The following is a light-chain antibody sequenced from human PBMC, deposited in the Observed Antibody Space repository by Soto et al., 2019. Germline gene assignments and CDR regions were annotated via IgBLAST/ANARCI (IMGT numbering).Light chain of an antibody. CDR1: QSISSW. CDR3: QQYNSYAYT. CDR2: KAS. Sequence: DIQMTQSPSTLSASVGDRVTITCRASQSISSWLAWYQQKPGKAPKLLIYKASSIERRVPSRFSGSGSGTEFILTIRSLHPDDFAMYYCQQYNSYAYTFGQGTKLEIK. J-gene: IGKJ2*01. V-gene: IGKV1-5*03.